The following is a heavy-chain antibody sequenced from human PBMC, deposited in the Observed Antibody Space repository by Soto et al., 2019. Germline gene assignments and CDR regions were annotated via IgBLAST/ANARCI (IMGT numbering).Heavy chain of an antibody. J-gene: IGHJ6*01. V-gene: IGHV5-51*01. D-gene: IGHD5-18*01. CDR3: ARRGVSMVRPYYYGMDV. Sequence: PGESLKISCKGSGYSFTSYWIGWVRQMPGKGLEWMGIIYPGDSDTRYSPSFQGQVTISVDKSISTAYLQWSSLRASDTAMYYCARRGVSMVRPYYYGMDVWGQGTTVTVSS. CDR1: GYSFTSYW. CDR2: IYPGDSDT.